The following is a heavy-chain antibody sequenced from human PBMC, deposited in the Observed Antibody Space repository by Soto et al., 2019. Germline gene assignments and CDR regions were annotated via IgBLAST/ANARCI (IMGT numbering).Heavy chain of an antibody. Sequence: EVQLVESGGGLVQPGGSLRLSCAASGFTFSSYWMHWVRQAPGKGLVWISRIIRDGSSTNYADSVKGRFTISRDNAKNTLYLEINSLRDEDTAVYFCGRGGSGIYGMDIWGQGTTVTVSS. CDR3: GRGGSGIYGMDI. CDR1: GFTFSSYW. J-gene: IGHJ6*02. V-gene: IGHV3-74*01. D-gene: IGHD6-13*01. CDR2: IIRDGSST.